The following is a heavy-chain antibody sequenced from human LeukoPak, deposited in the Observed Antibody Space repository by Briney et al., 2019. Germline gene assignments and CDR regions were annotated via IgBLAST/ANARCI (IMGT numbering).Heavy chain of an antibody. CDR3: AKDYCGSYCQAY. J-gene: IGHJ4*02. Sequence: GGSLRLSCAVSGFTFSAFAMSWVRQAPGRGLEWVSTITKNGDTAYYEDSVKGRFTISRDNSKNTLYLQMNSLRAEDTAVYYCAKDYCGSYCQAYWGQGTQVIVSS. D-gene: IGHD1-26*01. CDR1: GFTFSAFA. V-gene: IGHV3-23*01. CDR2: ITKNGDTA.